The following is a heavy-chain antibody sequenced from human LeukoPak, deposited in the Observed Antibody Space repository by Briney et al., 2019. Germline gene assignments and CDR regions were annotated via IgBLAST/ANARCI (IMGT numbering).Heavy chain of an antibody. D-gene: IGHD2-2*01. CDR3: ARGKSSRPDYYYYGMDV. CDR2: ISAYNGNT. CDR1: GYTFTSYG. Sequence: GASVKVSCKASGYTFTSYGISWVRRAPGQGLEWMGWISAYNGNTNYAQKLQGRVTMTTDTSTSTAYMELRSLGSDDTAVYYCARGKSSRPDYYYYGMDVWGKGTTVTVSS. V-gene: IGHV1-18*04. J-gene: IGHJ6*04.